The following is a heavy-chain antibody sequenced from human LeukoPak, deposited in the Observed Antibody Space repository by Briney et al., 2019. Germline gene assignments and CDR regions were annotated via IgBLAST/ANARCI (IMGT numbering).Heavy chain of an antibody. CDR1: GGSISSYY. CDR2: IYYSGST. CDR3: TRDSGVGGEDKFDP. Sequence: PSETLSLTCTVSGGSISSYYWSWIRQPPGKGLEWIGYIYYSGSTTYNPSLKSRVTMSVDTSKNQFSLNLSSVTAADTAVYYCTRDSGVGGEDKFDPWGQGTLVTVSS. J-gene: IGHJ5*02. V-gene: IGHV4-59*12. D-gene: IGHD3-10*01.